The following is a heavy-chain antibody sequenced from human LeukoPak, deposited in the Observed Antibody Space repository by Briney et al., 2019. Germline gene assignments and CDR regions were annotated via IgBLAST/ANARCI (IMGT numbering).Heavy chain of an antibody. J-gene: IGHJ6*03. D-gene: IGHD3-22*01. Sequence: PSETLSLTCTVSGGSISSYYWSWIRQPPGKGLEWIGYIYYSGSTNYNPSLKSRVTISVDTSKNQFSLKLSSVTAADTAVYYCARVYYDSSGYYLGAYYYYYYMDVWGKGTTVTVSS. V-gene: IGHV4-59*01. CDR1: GGSISSYY. CDR3: ARVYYDSSGYYLGAYYYYYYMDV. CDR2: IYYSGST.